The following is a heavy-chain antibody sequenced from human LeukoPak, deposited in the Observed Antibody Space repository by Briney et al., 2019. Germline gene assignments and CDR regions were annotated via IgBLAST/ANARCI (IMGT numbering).Heavy chain of an antibody. CDR1: GFTFSSYG. V-gene: IGHV3-30*18. Sequence: QPGRSLRLSCAASGFTFSSYGMHWVRQAPGKGLEWEAVISYDGSNKYYADSVKGRFTISRDNSKNTLYLQMNSLRAEDTAVYYCAKATGRYYYYGMDVWGQGTTVTVSS. CDR2: ISYDGSNK. J-gene: IGHJ6*02. D-gene: IGHD1-1*01. CDR3: AKATGRYYYYGMDV.